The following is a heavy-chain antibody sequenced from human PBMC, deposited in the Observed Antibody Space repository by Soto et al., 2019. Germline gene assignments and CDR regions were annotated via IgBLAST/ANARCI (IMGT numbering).Heavy chain of an antibody. Sequence: GGSLRLSCTVSGFTFSDYNVNWVRQAPGKGLEWLSSVSVSSTYIYYADSVRDRFTVSRANAKNSLYLDMNNLRAEDTGVYYCARERHSASYSWFDSWGQGALVTVSS. V-gene: IGHV3-21*01. CDR1: GFTFSDYN. J-gene: IGHJ5*02. D-gene: IGHD1-26*01. CDR3: ARERHSASYSWFDS. CDR2: VSVSSTYI.